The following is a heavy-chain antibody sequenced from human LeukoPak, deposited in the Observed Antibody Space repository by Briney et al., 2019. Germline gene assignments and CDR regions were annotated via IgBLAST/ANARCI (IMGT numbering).Heavy chain of an antibody. V-gene: IGHV3-48*01. CDR2: ISSSSSTI. CDR3: ARGAIRFLEWLLTPTFDY. Sequence: GGSLRLSCAASGFTFSSYSMNWVRQAPGKGLEWVSYISSSSSTIYYADSVKGRFIISRDNAKNSLYLQMNSLRAEDTAVYYCARGAIRFLEWLLTPTFDYWGQGTLVTVSS. D-gene: IGHD3-3*01. CDR1: GFTFSSYS. J-gene: IGHJ4*02.